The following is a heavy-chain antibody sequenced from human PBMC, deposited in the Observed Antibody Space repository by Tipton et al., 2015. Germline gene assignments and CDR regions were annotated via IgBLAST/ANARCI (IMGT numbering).Heavy chain of an antibody. CDR2: ISYDGTNK. V-gene: IGHV3-30*18. J-gene: IGHJ2*01. D-gene: IGHD2-2*02. Sequence: SLRLSCVASGFMLSDSGMHWVRQAPGKGLEWVAVISYDGTNKNYADSVKGRLTISRDNSKNTLYLQMNSLRTEDTAVYYCAKTYYTYWYFDLWGRGTLVTVSS. CDR1: GFMLSDSG. CDR3: AKTYYTYWYFDL.